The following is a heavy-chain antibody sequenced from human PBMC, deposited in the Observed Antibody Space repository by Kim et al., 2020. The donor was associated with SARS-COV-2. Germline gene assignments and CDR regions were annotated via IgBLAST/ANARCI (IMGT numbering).Heavy chain of an antibody. CDR3: ARLWGTVIDY. D-gene: IGHD4-17*01. CDR1: GFTFSSYC. V-gene: IGHV3-74*01. Sequence: GGSLRLSCSASGFTFSSYCMHWVRQAPGKGLEWVSHINSNGSITNYADSVKGRFTISRDNAKNTLYLQMNSLRAEDTAVYYCARLWGTVIDYWGQGTLLTVSS. J-gene: IGHJ4*02. CDR2: INSNGSIT.